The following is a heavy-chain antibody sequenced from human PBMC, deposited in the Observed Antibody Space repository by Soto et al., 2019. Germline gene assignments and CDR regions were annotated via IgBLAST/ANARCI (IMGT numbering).Heavy chain of an antibody. V-gene: IGHV1-18*01. D-gene: IGHD2-2*01. Sequence: QVQLVQSGAEVKKPGASVKVSCKASGYTFTSYGISWVRQAPGQGLEWMGWISAYNGNTNYAQKLQGRVTMTTDTSTSTPHRELRSLGSDDTAVYYCARAPHCSSPSCHLGWFDPWGKGPLVTVSS. J-gene: IGHJ5*02. CDR2: ISAYNGNT. CDR1: GYTFTSYG. CDR3: ARAPHCSSPSCHLGWFDP.